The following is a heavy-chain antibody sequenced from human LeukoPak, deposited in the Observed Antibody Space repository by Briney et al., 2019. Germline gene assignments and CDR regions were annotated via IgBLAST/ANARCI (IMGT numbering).Heavy chain of an antibody. Sequence: GGSLRLSCAASGFTVSSNYMSWVRQAPGKGLESVKGRFTISRHNSKNTLNLQMNNLRAEDTAVYYCARSQGYGMDVWGQGTTVTVSS. CDR3: ARSQGYGMDV. V-gene: IGHV3-53*04. J-gene: IGHJ6*02. CDR1: GFTVSSNY.